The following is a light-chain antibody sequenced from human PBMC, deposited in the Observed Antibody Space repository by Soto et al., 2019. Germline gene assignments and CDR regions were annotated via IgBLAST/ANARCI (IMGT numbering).Light chain of an antibody. J-gene: IGKJ4*01. CDR1: QSVRSH. CDR3: QHYDHWPLI. CDR2: GVS. V-gene: IGKV3-15*01. Sequence: EIVMTQSPATLSVSPGERATLSCRVSQSVRSHLAWYQQKSGQAPRLLIYGVSTRATGIPARFSGSGSGTEFTLTISSLQSEDFAVYYCQHYDHWPLIFGGGSKVKIK.